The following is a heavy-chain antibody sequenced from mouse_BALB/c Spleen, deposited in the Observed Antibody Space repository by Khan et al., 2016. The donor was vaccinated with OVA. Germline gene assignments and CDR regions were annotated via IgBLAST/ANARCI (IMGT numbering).Heavy chain of an antibody. J-gene: IGHJ2*01. CDR1: GYIFTSYW. V-gene: IGHV1S132*01. CDR2: IYPGTDNT. D-gene: IGHD6-2*01. Sequence: QVQLQLSGAELVRPGASVKLSCKTSGYIFTSYWFHWVKQRSGQGLEWIARIYPGTDNTYYNEKLKNKATLTADQSSSTAYMQLSSLKSEDTAVYVCEKEESLYYFDYWGQGTTLTVSS. CDR3: EKEESLYYFDY.